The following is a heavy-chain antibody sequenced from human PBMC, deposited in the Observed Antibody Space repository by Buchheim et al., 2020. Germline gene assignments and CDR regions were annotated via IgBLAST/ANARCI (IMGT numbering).Heavy chain of an antibody. CDR1: GFTFSSYA. CDR3: AKESAEVATISHFDS. V-gene: IGHV3-23*01. Sequence: EVQLLESGGGLVQPGGSLRLSCAASGFTFSSYAMSWVRQAPGKGLEWVSAMSGGGGNTYYADSVKGRFTISRDNSRNTLYLQMNSLRAEDTALYFCAKESAEVATISHFDSWGQGTL. J-gene: IGHJ4*02. D-gene: IGHD5-24*01. CDR2: MSGGGGNT.